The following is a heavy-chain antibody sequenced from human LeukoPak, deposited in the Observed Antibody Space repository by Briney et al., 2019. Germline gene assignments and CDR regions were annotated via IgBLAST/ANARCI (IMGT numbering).Heavy chain of an antibody. CDR3: AKVKSEKQWLAPFDS. J-gene: IGHJ4*02. Sequence: XGSLRLSCAASGFTFSNYAMSWVRQAPGKGLEWVSTISIGGGSTYYADSVKGRFTISRDNAQNTLYLEMNSLRAEDTAVYNCAKVKSEKQWLAPFDSLGQGTLVTVSS. V-gene: IGHV3-23*01. CDR1: GFTFSNYA. CDR2: ISIGGGST. D-gene: IGHD6-19*01.